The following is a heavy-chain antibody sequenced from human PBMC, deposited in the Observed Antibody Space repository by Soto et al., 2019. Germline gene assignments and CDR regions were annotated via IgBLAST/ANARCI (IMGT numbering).Heavy chain of an antibody. CDR3: ASTLEATYAFAI. J-gene: IGHJ3*02. Sequence: ASVKVSCKASGYTFTSYGISWVRQAPGQGLEWMGWISAYNGNTNYAQKLQGRVTMTTDTSTSTAYMELRSLRSDDTAVYYCASTLEATYAFAIWGKGTMVTVSS. CDR1: GYTFTSYG. V-gene: IGHV1-18*04. CDR2: ISAYNGNT. D-gene: IGHD1-26*01.